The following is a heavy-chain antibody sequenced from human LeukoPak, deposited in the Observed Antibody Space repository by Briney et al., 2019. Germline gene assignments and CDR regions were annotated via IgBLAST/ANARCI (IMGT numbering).Heavy chain of an antibody. CDR3: ARGRYYDFWSGYYSGYYFDY. J-gene: IGHJ4*02. Sequence: PSETLSLTCAVYGGSFSGYYWSWLRQPPGKGLEWIGEINHSGSTNYNPSLKSRVTISVDTSKNQFSLKLSSVTAADTAVYYCARGRYYDFWSGYYSGYYFDYWGQGTLVTVSS. CDR1: GGSFSGYY. D-gene: IGHD3-3*01. V-gene: IGHV4-34*01. CDR2: INHSGST.